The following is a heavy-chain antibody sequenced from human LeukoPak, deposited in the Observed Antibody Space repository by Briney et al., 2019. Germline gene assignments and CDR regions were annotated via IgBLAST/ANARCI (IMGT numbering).Heavy chain of an antibody. V-gene: IGHV3-53*01. Sequence: GGSLRLSCAASGFTVTGNYMSWVRQAPGKGLEWVSVIYSGGSTFYADSVKGRFTISRDNSKNTLFLQMHSLRAEDTAAYYCARGAIFVGGVGAQDYWGQGTLVTVSS. J-gene: IGHJ4*02. D-gene: IGHD1-26*01. CDR2: IYSGGST. CDR1: GFTVTGNY. CDR3: ARGAIFVGGVGAQDY.